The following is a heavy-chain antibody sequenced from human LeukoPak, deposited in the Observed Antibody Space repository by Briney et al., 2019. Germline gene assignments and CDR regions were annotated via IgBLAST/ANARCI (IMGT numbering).Heavy chain of an antibody. D-gene: IGHD3-9*01. CDR3: ARAEPYYDILTGYYGPLQFDY. CDR1: GFTFSSYS. Sequence: PGGSLRLSCAASGFTFSSYSMNWVRQAPGKGLEWVSSISSGSSYIYYADSVKGRFTISRDNAKNSLYLQMNSLRAEDTAVYYCARAEPYYDILTGYYGPLQFDYWGQGTLVTVSS. CDR2: ISSGSSYI. V-gene: IGHV3-21*01. J-gene: IGHJ4*02.